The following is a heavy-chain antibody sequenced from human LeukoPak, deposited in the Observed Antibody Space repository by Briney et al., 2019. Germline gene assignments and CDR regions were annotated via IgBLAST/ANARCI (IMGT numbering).Heavy chain of an antibody. CDR3: VIVRGYFDSSGSDY. CDR2: ITSNGGSA. Sequence: GGSLRLSCSASGFTFSSYTIHCVRQAPGKGLEFVSAITSNGGSAYYADSVKGRFTISRDNSKNTVYLQMSSLRAEDTAVYYCVIVRGYFDSSGSDYWGQGTLVTVSS. J-gene: IGHJ4*02. CDR1: GFTFSSYT. D-gene: IGHD3-9*01. V-gene: IGHV3-64D*06.